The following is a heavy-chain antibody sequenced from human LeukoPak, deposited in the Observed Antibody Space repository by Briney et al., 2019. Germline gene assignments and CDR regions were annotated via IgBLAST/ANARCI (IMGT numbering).Heavy chain of an antibody. V-gene: IGHV1-8*03. Sequence: ASVKVSCKASGYTFTSNDINWVRQATGQGLEWMGWMNPNSGNTGYAQKFQGRVTITRNTSISTAYMELSSLRSEDTAVYYCARVRTTVTRWFDPWGQGTLVTVSS. CDR3: ARVRTTVTRWFDP. CDR1: GYTFTSND. D-gene: IGHD4-11*01. CDR2: MNPNSGNT. J-gene: IGHJ5*02.